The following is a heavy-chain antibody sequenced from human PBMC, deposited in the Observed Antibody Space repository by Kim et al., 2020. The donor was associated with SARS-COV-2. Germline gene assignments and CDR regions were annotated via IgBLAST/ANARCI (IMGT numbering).Heavy chain of an antibody. CDR2: ISGSGGNT. Sequence: GGSLRLSYAASGFTFSSCAMSWVRQAPGKGLEWVSAISGSGGNTYYADSVKGRFTISRDNSKNTLYLQMNSLRAEDTAVYYCAKDHYDIGSNWFDPWGQGTLVTVSS. J-gene: IGHJ5*02. CDR1: GFTFSSCA. V-gene: IGHV3-23*01. CDR3: AKDHYDIGSNWFDP. D-gene: IGHD3-3*01.